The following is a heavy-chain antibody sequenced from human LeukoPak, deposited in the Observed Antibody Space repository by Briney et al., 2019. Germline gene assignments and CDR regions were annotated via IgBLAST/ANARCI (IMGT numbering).Heavy chain of an antibody. CDR1: GFTFSSYW. J-gene: IGHJ3*02. CDR2: IKQDGSEK. Sequence: GGSLRLSCAASGFTFSSYWMSWVRQAPGKGLEWVANIKQDGSEKYYVDSVKGRFTISRDNAKNSLYLQMNSLRAEDTAVYYCASLPSPYYDDDAFDMWGQGTMVTVSS. V-gene: IGHV3-7*01. CDR3: ASLPSPYYDDDAFDM. D-gene: IGHD3-3*01.